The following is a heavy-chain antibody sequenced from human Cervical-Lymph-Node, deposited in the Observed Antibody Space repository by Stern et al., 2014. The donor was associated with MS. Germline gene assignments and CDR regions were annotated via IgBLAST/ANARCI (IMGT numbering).Heavy chain of an antibody. V-gene: IGHV3-33*01. J-gene: IGHJ4*02. CDR1: GFTFSSYG. Sequence: FQLVQSGGGVVQPGRSLRLSCAASGFTFSSYGLHWVRQAPGKGLEWVAVIWSDGSNKYYADSVKGRITISRDTSKNTLYLQMNSLRAEDMAVYYCAMFGGGNYFDYWGQGTLVTVSS. D-gene: IGHD3-10*02. CDR3: AMFGGGNYFDY. CDR2: IWSDGSNK.